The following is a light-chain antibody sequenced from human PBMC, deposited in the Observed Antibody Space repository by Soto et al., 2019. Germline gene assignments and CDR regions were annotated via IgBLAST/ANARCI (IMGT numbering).Light chain of an antibody. V-gene: IGKV1-33*01. CDR1: QDISNY. CDR3: QRYDNLPIT. Sequence: DIQMTQSPSSLSASVGDRVTITCQASQDISNYLNWYQQKPGKAPKLLIYDASNLETGVPSRFSGSGSVTDFTFSISSLQPEDSATYYCQRYDNLPITFGQGTRLEIK. J-gene: IGKJ5*01. CDR2: DAS.